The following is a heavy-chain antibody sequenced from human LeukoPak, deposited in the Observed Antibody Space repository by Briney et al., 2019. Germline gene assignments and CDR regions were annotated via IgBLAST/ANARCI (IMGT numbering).Heavy chain of an antibody. D-gene: IGHD2-8*01. CDR2: INPNSGGT. J-gene: IGHJ3*02. CDR3: ARSNVVCDAFDI. CDR1: GYTFTGYY. V-gene: IGHV1-2*02. Sequence: ASVKVSCKASGYTFTGYYMHWVRQAPGQGLEWMGWINPNSGGTNYAQKFQGRVTMTRDTSISTAYMELSRLRSDDTAVYYCARSNVVCDAFDIWGQGTMVTVSS.